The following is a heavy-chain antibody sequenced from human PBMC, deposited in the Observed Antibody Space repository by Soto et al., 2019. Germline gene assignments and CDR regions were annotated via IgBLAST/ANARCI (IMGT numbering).Heavy chain of an antibody. CDR1: GASVASGTYY. CDR2: IYYRGGT. D-gene: IGHD3-16*01. V-gene: IGHV4-61*03. CDR3: VRQGGNSEFDY. Sequence: QVQLQESGPGLVKPSEPVSLTCTVSGASVASGTYYWSWIRQPPGKGLEWVGNIYYRGGTNNNPSLNSRVTRSVDTSKNHFSLKVFSVTAADTAVYYCVRQGGNSEFDYWGQGILVTVSS. J-gene: IGHJ4*02.